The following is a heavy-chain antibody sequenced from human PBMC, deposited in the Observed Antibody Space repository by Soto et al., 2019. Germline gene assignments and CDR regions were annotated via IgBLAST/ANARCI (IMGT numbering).Heavy chain of an antibody. CDR2: INHSGST. V-gene: IGHV4-34*01. CDR1: GGSFSCYY. Sequence: PSETLSLTCAVYGGSFSCYYWSWIRQPPGKGLEWIGEINHSGSTNYNPSLKSRVTISVDTSKNQFSLKLSSVTAADTAVYYCARATFYYYGSGSYPFDYWGQGTLVTVSS. CDR3: ARATFYYYGSGSYPFDY. J-gene: IGHJ4*02. D-gene: IGHD3-10*01.